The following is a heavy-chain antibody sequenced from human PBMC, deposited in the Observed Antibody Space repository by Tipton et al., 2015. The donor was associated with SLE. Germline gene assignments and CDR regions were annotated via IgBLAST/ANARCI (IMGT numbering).Heavy chain of an antibody. V-gene: IGHV3-74*01. J-gene: IGHJ4*02. CDR3: ARDMSSDRDNWWGEFDY. Sequence: SLRLSCEASGITFKSYWMHWVRQAPGKGLVWVSRIKSDGTTTNYADSVKGRFTISRDNAKNTLYVQMNSLRAEDTAVYYCARDMSSDRDNWWGEFDYWGQGTLVTVSS. CDR2: IKSDGTTT. CDR1: GITFKSYW. D-gene: IGHD3-16*01.